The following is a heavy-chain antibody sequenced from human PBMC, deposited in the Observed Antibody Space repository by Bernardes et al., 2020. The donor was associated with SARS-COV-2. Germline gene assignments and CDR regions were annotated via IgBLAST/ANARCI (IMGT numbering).Heavy chain of an antibody. Sequence: ASVKVSCKASGYTFTSYYMHWVRQAPGQGLEWMGIINPSGGSTTYAQKFQGRVTMTRDTSTSTVYMELSSLRSEDTAVYYCARDYESRTGNSGSYPRDWGQGTLVTVSS. V-gene: IGHV1-46*01. D-gene: IGHD1-26*01. CDR2: INPSGGST. CDR3: ARDYESRTGNSGSYPRD. CDR1: GYTFTSYY. J-gene: IGHJ4*02.